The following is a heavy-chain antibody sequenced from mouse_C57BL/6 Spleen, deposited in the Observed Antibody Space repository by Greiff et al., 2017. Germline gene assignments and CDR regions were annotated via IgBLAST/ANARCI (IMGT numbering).Heavy chain of an antibody. CDR3: AKNPLDPYYYAMDY. CDR2: IWRGGST. Sequence: QVQLKESGPGLVQPSQSLSITCTVSGFSLTSYGVHWVRQSPGKGLEWLGVIWRGGSTDYNAAFMSRLSITKDNSKSQVFFKMNSLQADDTAIYYCAKNPLDPYYYAMDYWGQGTSVTVSS. J-gene: IGHJ4*01. D-gene: IGHD6-1*01. V-gene: IGHV2-5*01. CDR1: GFSLTSYG.